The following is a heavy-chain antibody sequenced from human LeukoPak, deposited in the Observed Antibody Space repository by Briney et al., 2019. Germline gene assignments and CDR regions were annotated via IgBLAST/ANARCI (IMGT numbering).Heavy chain of an antibody. D-gene: IGHD5-18*01. V-gene: IGHV1-69*05. CDR2: IIPIFGTA. CDR3: ARDRDTAMVKKTPVFVY. Sequence: ASAKVSCKASGGTFSSYAISWVRQAPGQGLEWMGGIIPIFGTANYAQKFQGRATIITDESTSTAYMELSSLRSEDTAVYYCARDRDTAMVKKTPVFVYWGQGTLVTVSS. J-gene: IGHJ4*02. CDR1: GGTFSSYA.